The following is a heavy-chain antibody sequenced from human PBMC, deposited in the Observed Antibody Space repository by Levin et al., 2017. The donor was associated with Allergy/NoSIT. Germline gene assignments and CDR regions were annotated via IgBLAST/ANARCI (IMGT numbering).Heavy chain of an antibody. J-gene: IGHJ4*02. CDR3: ARVGFDY. CDR1: GFTFSSYD. V-gene: IGHV3-48*02. CDR2: ISSSSSTI. Sequence: GESLKISCAASGFTFSSYDMNWVRQAPGKGLEWVSYISSSSSTIYYADSVKGRFTISRDNTKNSLYLQMNSLRDEDTAVYYCARVGFDYWGQGTLVTVSS.